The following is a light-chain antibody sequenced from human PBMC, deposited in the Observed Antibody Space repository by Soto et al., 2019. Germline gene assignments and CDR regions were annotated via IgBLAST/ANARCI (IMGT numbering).Light chain of an antibody. CDR3: QQSFSSLT. V-gene: IGKV1-39*01. CDR2: AAS. J-gene: IGKJ4*01. CDR1: QNINTY. Sequence: DIQMTQSPSSLAASVGDRLTITCRASQNINTYLNWYQQKPGKAPKLLIYAASSLQSGVPSRFRGSGSGTDFTLTISSLQPEDFATYYCQQSFSSLTFGGGTKVEIK.